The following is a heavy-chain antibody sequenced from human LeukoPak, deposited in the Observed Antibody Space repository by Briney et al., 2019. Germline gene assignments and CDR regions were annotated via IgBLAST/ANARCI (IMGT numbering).Heavy chain of an antibody. CDR3: ARGPGIVVVTATTRSAFDI. Sequence: SETLSLTCTVSGASVSSGSYYWGWIRQPPGTGLEWIGTIYYSGNTYYNPSLKSRVTISVDTSKNQFSLKLSSVTAADTAVYYCARGPGIVVVTATTRSAFDIWGQGTMVTVSS. J-gene: IGHJ3*02. CDR2: IYYSGNT. D-gene: IGHD2-21*02. CDR1: GASVSSGSYY. V-gene: IGHV4-39*01.